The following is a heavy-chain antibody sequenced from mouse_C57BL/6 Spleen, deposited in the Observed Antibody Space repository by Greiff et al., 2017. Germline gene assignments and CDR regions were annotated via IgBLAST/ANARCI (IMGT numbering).Heavy chain of an antibody. J-gene: IGHJ1*03. CDR3: ARQGDVGYFDV. CDR2: ISNGGGST. CDR1: GFTFSDYY. V-gene: IGHV5-12*01. Sequence: EVQLVESGGGLVQPGGSLKLSCAASGFTFSDYYMYWVRQTPEKRLEWVAYISNGGGSTYYPDTVKGRFTISRDNAKNTLYLRMCRLKSEDTAMYYCARQGDVGYFDVWGTGTTVTVSS.